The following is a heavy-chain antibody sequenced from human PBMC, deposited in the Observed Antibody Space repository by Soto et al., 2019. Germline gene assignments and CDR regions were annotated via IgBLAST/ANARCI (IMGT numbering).Heavy chain of an antibody. Sequence: QVQVVQSGAEVKKPGSSVKVSCKASGGTFSSYTITWVRQAPGQGLEWLGRIIPIFGVTNYAQKFQDRLTMSADRPTTTAYMELSSLKSAVTAVYYCVRDWESTTQTWGFGDSWGQGTLVTVSS. CDR2: IIPIFGVT. CDR3: VRDWESTTQTWGFGDS. V-gene: IGHV1-69*04. J-gene: IGHJ4*02. CDR1: GGTFSSYT. D-gene: IGHD3-10*01.